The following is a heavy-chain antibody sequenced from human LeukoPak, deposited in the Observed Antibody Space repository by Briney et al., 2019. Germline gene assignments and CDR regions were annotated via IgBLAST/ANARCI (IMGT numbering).Heavy chain of an antibody. CDR2: IYTSGST. Sequence: PSETLSLTCTVSGGSISSYYWSWIRQPAGKGLEWIGRIYTSGSTNYNPSLKSRVTMSVDTSKNQFSLKLSSVTAADTAVYYCARGGDYYDSSPFDYWGQGTLVTVSS. CDR1: GGSISSYY. J-gene: IGHJ4*02. V-gene: IGHV4-4*07. CDR3: ARGGDYYDSSPFDY. D-gene: IGHD3-22*01.